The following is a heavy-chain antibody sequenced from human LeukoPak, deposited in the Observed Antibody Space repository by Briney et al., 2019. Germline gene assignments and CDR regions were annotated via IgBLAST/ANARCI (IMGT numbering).Heavy chain of an antibody. CDR2: INPNSGGT. CDR1: EYTFTGYY. Sequence: ASVKVSCKASEYTFTGYYMHWVRQAPGQGLEWMGWINPNSGGTNYAQMFQGRVTMTRDTSISTAYMELSRLRSDDTAVYYCARGTKTASYSSGWYDGEDYWGQGTLVTVSS. J-gene: IGHJ4*02. D-gene: IGHD6-19*01. CDR3: ARGTKTASYSSGWYDGEDY. V-gene: IGHV1-2*02.